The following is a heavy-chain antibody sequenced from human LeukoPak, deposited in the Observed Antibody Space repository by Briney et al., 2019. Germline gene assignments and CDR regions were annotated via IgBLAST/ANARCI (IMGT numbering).Heavy chain of an antibody. D-gene: IGHD5-18*01. Sequence: GGSLRLSCAASGFTFSNYNINWVRQAPGKGLEWVSFIGSSSSPIYYADSVKGRFTVSRDNAKNSLYLHLNSLRDEDTAVYYCARDTAMAYYEESYFDPWGQGTLVTVSS. CDR2: IGSSSSPI. J-gene: IGHJ5*02. CDR1: GFTFSNYN. CDR3: ARDTAMAYYEESYFDP. V-gene: IGHV3-48*02.